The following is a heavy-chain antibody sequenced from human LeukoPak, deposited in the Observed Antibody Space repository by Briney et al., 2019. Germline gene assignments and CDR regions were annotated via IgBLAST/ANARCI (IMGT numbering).Heavy chain of an antibody. V-gene: IGHV4-39*01. CDR1: GGSISSSSYY. J-gene: IGHJ5*02. Sequence: SETLSLTCTVAGGSISSSSYYWGWIRQPPGKGLEWIGSIYYSGSTYYNPSLKSRVTISVDTSKKQFSLKLSSVTAADTAVYYCARGRPDGSGSYYKFDPWGQGTLVTVSS. D-gene: IGHD3-10*01. CDR3: ARGRPDGSGSYYKFDP. CDR2: IYYSGST.